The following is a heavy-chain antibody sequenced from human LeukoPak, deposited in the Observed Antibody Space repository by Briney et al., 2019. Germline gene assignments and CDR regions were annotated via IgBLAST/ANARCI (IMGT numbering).Heavy chain of an antibody. CDR3: AREIRYCSGGSCYSHAFDI. D-gene: IGHD2-15*01. J-gene: IGHJ3*02. CDR1: GYTFTGYY. CDR2: INPNSGGT. Sequence: ASVKVSCKASGYTFTGYYMHWVRQAPGQGVEWMGGINPNSGGTNYAQKFQGRVTMTRDTSISTAYMELSRLRSDDTAVYYCAREIRYCSGGSCYSHAFDIWGQGTMVTVSS. V-gene: IGHV1-2*02.